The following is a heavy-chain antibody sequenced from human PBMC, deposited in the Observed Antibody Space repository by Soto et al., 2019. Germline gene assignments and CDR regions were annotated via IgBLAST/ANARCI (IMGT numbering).Heavy chain of an antibody. D-gene: IGHD2-2*02. CDR2: INPSGGST. CDR3: ARDDIVVVPAAIIHYYYGMDV. V-gene: IGHV1-46*01. Sequence: QVQLVQSGAEVKKPGASVKVSCKASGYTFTSYYMHWVRQAPGQGLEWMGIINPSGGSTSYEQKFQGRVTMTRDTSTSTVYMELSSLRSEDTAVYYCARDDIVVVPAAIIHYYYGMDVWGQGTTVTVSS. J-gene: IGHJ6*02. CDR1: GYTFTSYY.